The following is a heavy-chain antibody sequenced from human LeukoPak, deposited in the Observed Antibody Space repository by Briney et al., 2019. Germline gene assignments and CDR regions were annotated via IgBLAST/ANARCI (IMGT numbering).Heavy chain of an antibody. Sequence: GGSLRLSCAASGFTFSSYEMNWVRQAPGKGLEWVSFISSSGSTIYYADSVKGRFTISRDNAKNSLYLQMNSLRAEDTAICYCARAGRYFDYWGQGTLVTVSS. J-gene: IGHJ4*02. V-gene: IGHV3-48*03. CDR1: GFTFSSYE. CDR3: ARAGRYFDY. CDR2: ISSSGSTI.